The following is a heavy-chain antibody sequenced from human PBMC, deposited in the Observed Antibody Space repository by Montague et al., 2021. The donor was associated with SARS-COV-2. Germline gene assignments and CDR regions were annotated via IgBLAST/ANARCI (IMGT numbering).Heavy chain of an antibody. CDR2: RYQNGAT. Sequence: SETRFLTCSVSCFSISSGYYWGWIRQTPGKGLEWIGSRYQNGATYYSPSLKRPVTILLDTSKNQFSLSLTSVTAADTAVYYCARSGVGIFDFSYFDSWGQGSLVIVSS. D-gene: IGHD3-3*01. J-gene: IGHJ4*02. CDR3: ARSGVGIFDFSYFDS. CDR1: CFSISSGYY. V-gene: IGHV4-38-2*02.